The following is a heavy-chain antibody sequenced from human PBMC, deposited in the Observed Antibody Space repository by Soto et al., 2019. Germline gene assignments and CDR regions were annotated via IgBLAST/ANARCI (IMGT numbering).Heavy chain of an antibody. D-gene: IGHD3-22*01. Sequence: GESLKISCKASGYSFTNYRIGWVRQMPGKGLEWMGIIYPGGSDVIYSPSFRGQVTISADKSIATAYLQWRSLKASDTAMYYCARRDYYGSSGCSPCAFDIWGQGTMVTVSS. CDR1: GYSFTNYR. J-gene: IGHJ3*02. CDR2: IYPGGSDV. CDR3: ARRDYYGSSGCSPCAFDI. V-gene: IGHV5-51*01.